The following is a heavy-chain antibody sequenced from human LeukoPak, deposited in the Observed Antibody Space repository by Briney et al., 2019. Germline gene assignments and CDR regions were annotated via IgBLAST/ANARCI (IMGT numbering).Heavy chain of an antibody. CDR3: AKDLLRYFDWLPKGIDY. V-gene: IGHV3-30*02. CDR2: IRYDGSNK. D-gene: IGHD3-9*01. CDR1: GFTFSSYG. Sequence: PGGSLRLSCAASGFTFSSYGMHWVRQAPGKGLEWVAFIRYDGSNKYYADSVKGRFTISRDNSKNTLYLQMNSLRAEDTAVYYCAKDLLRYFDWLPKGIDYWGQGTLVTVSS. J-gene: IGHJ4*02.